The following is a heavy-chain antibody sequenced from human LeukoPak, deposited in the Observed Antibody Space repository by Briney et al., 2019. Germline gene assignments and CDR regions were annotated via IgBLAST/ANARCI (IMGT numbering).Heavy chain of an antibody. Sequence: SQSLSLTCAISGDSVSSNSAAWNWIKRSPSRGLGWLGRPYYRSKWYNDYAGSLKSRITINPDTSKNQFSLQLNSVTPEDTAVYYCARETGGLDYWGQGTLVTVSS. CDR1: GDSVSSNSAA. CDR3: ARETGGLDY. V-gene: IGHV6-1*01. J-gene: IGHJ4*02. CDR2: PYYRSKWYN. D-gene: IGHD1-14*01.